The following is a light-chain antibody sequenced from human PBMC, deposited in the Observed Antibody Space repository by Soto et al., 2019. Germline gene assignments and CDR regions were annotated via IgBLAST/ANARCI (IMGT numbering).Light chain of an antibody. Sequence: QSALTQPPSTSGTPGQRFTISCSGSSSNIGSETVTWYQQLPGTVPKLHIYNSYQRPSGVPDRFSGSKSGTSASLAISGLQSEDEADYYCAAWDASLNGYVFGAGTKVTVL. V-gene: IGLV1-44*01. J-gene: IGLJ1*01. CDR2: NSY. CDR3: AAWDASLNGYV. CDR1: SSNIGSET.